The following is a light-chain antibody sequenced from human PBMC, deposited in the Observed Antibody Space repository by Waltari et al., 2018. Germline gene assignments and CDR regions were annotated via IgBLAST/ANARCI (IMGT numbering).Light chain of an antibody. J-gene: IGLJ3*02. CDR2: EDS. V-gene: IGLV3-10*01. Sequence: SYELTQPPSVSVSPGQTAMITCFGDASPKKFSYWYQQKSGLAPVLVIYEDSKRPSGIPERFSASSSGTVATLTISGAHVEDEADYYCYSTDANGEYWVFGGGTKLTVL. CDR1: ASPKKF. CDR3: YSTDANGEYWV.